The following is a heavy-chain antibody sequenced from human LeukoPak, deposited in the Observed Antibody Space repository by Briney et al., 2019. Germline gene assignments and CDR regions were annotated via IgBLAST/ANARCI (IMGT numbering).Heavy chain of an antibody. J-gene: IGHJ4*02. CDR2: IYYSGST. CDR1: GGSISSSSYY. CDR3: ASHKSEGGGAGVDF. D-gene: IGHD3-16*01. Sequence: PSETLSLTCTVSGGSISSSSYYWGWIRQPPGKGLEWIGSIYYSGSTYYNPSLKSRVTISVDTSKNQFSLKLSSVTAADTAVYYCASHKSEGGGAGVDFWGQGTLVTVSS. V-gene: IGHV4-39*01.